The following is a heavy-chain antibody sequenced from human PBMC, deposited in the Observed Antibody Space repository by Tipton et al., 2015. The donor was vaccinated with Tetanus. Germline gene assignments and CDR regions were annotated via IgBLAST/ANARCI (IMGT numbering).Heavy chain of an antibody. J-gene: IGHJ4*02. CDR1: GFIFSSYG. CDR3: AREADCSGGSCFSGVFDN. V-gene: IGHV3-33*01. Sequence: LSLTCAASGFIFSSYGIHWVRQAPGKGLEWVAVSWYDGTDKYYADSVKGRFTISRDNSKNTLYLQMNSLRAEDTAVYYCAREADCSGGSCFSGVFDNWGQGTQVTVSS. D-gene: IGHD2-15*01. CDR2: SWYDGTDK.